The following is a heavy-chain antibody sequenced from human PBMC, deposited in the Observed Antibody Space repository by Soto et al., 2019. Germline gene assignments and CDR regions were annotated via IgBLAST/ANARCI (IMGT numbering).Heavy chain of an antibody. J-gene: IGHJ4*02. D-gene: IGHD3-10*02. CDR2: ISGYNGNT. Sequence: GASVKVSCKASGGTFSSYAITWVRQAPGQGLEWMGWISGYNGNTNYAERLQGRVTMTTDTSTSTAYMELKSLRYDDTAVYYCAKETVFTAVEDKWGQGTLVTVSS. V-gene: IGHV1-18*01. CDR3: AKETVFTAVEDK. CDR1: GGTFSSYA.